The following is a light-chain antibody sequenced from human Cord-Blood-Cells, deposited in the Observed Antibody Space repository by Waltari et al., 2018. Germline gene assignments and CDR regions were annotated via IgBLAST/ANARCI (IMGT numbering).Light chain of an antibody. CDR3: QQSYSTPIT. CDR1: QSISSY. J-gene: IGKJ5*01. V-gene: IGKV1-39*01. Sequence: DIQLNQSPSSLSASVGVRVTITCRASQSISSYLNWYQQKPGKSPKLLIYAASSLQSGVPSRLSGSGSGTDFSLTISSLQPEDFATYYCQQSYSTPITCGQGTRLEIK. CDR2: AAS.